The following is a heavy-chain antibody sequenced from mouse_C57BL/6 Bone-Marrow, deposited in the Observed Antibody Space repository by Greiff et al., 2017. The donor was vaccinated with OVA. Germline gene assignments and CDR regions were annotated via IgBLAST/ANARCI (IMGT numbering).Heavy chain of an antibody. CDR2: INPGSGGT. CDR3: ARDYYGSRGYLDV. J-gene: IGHJ1*03. Sequence: VQLQQSGAELVRPGTSVKVSCKASGYAFTNYLIEWVKQRPGQGLEWIGVINPGSGGTNYNEKFKGKATLTADKSSSTAYMQLSSLTSEDSAVYFCARDYYGSRGYLDVWGTGTTVTVSS. V-gene: IGHV1-54*01. D-gene: IGHD1-1*01. CDR1: GYAFTNYL.